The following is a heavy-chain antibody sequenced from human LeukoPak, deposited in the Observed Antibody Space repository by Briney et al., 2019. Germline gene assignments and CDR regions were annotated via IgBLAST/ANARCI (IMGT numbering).Heavy chain of an antibody. CDR2: ISGSGGST. V-gene: IGHV3-23*01. CDR3: AKGEYSSGWYSA. J-gene: IGHJ4*02. D-gene: IGHD6-19*01. CDR1: GFTFSSYA. Sequence: GGCLRLSCAASGFTFSSYAMSWVRQAQGKGLEWVSAISGSGGSTYYADSVKGRFTISRDNSKNTLYLQMNSLRAEDTAVYYCAKGEYSSGWYSAWGQGTLVTVSS.